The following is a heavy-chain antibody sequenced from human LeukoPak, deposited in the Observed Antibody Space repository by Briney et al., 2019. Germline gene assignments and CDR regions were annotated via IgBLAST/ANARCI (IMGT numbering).Heavy chain of an antibody. D-gene: IGHD3-9*01. Sequence: PGGSLRLSCAASGFSFSTYSMTWVRRAPGKGLEWVSNIRGSSSAMNYADSVRGRFAISRDNAKNSLYLEMSSLRAEDTAVYYCARDRDWSFDYWGQGTLVTVSS. CDR3: ARDRDWSFDY. V-gene: IGHV3-48*04. CDR1: GFSFSTYS. CDR2: IRGSSSAM. J-gene: IGHJ4*02.